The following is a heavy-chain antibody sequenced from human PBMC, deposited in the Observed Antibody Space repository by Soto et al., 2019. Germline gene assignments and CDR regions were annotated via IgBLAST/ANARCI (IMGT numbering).Heavy chain of an antibody. CDR3: ARDSGAKLSSS. Sequence: QVQLVQSGAEVKKPGASVKVSCKASGGTFSSYRFNWVRQARGQGLEWLGGIVPIYRTADYAQKFQGRVTITADESTRTVYLELSSLKSQDTALYYCARDSGAKLSSSWGQGTLVTVSS. V-gene: IGHV1-69*01. CDR2: IVPIYRTA. CDR1: GGTFSSYR. J-gene: IGHJ4*02. D-gene: IGHD6-13*01.